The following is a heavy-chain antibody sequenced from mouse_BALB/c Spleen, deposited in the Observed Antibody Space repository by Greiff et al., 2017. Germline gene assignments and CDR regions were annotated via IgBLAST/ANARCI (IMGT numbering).Heavy chain of an antibody. CDR3: TRDRYDAAWFAY. J-gene: IGHJ3*01. CDR2: ISSGGSYT. Sequence: EVQLVESGGGLVKPGGSLKLSCAASGFTFSSYTMSWVRQTPEKRLEWVATISSGGSYTYYPDSVKGRFTISRDNAKNTLYLQMSSLKSEDTAMYYCTRDRYDAAWFAYWGQGTLVTVSA. D-gene: IGHD2-14*01. CDR1: GFTFSSYT. V-gene: IGHV5-6-4*01.